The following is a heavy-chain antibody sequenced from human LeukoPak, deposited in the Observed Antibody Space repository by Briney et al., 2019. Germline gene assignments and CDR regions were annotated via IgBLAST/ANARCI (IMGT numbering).Heavy chain of an antibody. CDR1: GGSISSYY. D-gene: IGHD3-22*01. J-gene: IGHJ4*02. CDR2: IYYSGSI. CDR3: ASGDSSGYSTPFGY. V-gene: IGHV4-59*08. Sequence: SETLSLTCTVSGGSISSYYWSWIRQPPGKGLEWIGYIYYSGSINYNPSLKSRVTISVDTSKNQFSLKLSSVTAADTAVYYCASGDSSGYSTPFGYWGQGTLVTVSS.